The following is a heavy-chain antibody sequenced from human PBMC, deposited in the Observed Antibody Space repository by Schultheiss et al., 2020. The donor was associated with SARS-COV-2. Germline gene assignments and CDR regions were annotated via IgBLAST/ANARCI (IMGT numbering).Heavy chain of an antibody. CDR3: ARGMGGFGFDY. J-gene: IGHJ4*02. CDR2: ISSSSSTI. D-gene: IGHD3-3*01. Sequence: GGSLRLSCAASGFTFSSYSMNWVRQAPGKGLEWVSYISSSSSTIYYADSVKGRFTISRDNAKNTLYLQMNSLRADDTAVYYCARGMGGFGFDYWGQGTLVTVSS. CDR1: GFTFSSYS. V-gene: IGHV3-48*04.